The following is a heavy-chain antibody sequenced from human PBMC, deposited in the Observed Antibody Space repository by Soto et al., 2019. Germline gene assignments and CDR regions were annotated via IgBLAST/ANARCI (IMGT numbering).Heavy chain of an antibody. CDR1: GYTFTGYY. CDR3: ARKDFWSGYYRVSHYYYGMDV. Sequence: ASVKVSCKASGYTFTGYYMHWVRQAPGQGLEWMGWINPNSGGTNYAQKFQGRVTMTRDTSISTAYMELSRPRSDDTAVYYCARKDFWSGYYRVSHYYYGMDVWGQGTTATVSS. J-gene: IGHJ6*02. V-gene: IGHV1-2*02. CDR2: INPNSGGT. D-gene: IGHD3-3*01.